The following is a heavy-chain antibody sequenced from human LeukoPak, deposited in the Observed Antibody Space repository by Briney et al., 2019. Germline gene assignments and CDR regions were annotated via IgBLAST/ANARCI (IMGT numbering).Heavy chain of an antibody. V-gene: IGHV4-39*07. CDR2: IYYSGST. Sequence: SETLSLTCTVSGGSISSSSYYWGWIRQPPGKGLEWIGSIYYSGSTYYNPSLKSRVTISVDTSKNQFSLKLSSVTAADTAVYYCASFYGYDPPLDAFDIWGQGTMVTVSS. CDR1: GGSISSSSYY. D-gene: IGHD5/OR15-5a*01. J-gene: IGHJ3*02. CDR3: ASFYGYDPPLDAFDI.